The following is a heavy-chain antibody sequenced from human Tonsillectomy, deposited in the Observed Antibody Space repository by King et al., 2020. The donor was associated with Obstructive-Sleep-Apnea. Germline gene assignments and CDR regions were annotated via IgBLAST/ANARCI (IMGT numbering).Heavy chain of an antibody. CDR3: ATLGFLEDFDY. CDR2: ISSNGGDT. CDR1: GFTFTNYA. D-gene: IGHD3-3*01. V-gene: IGHV3-64*01. Sequence: VQLVESGGGLVQPGGSLRLSCAASGFTFTNYAMHWVRQAPGKGLQYVSAISSNGGDTYYANSVKGRFIISRDNSKNTLYLQMGSLRGEDTAVYYCATLGFLEDFDYWGQGTLVTVSS. J-gene: IGHJ4*02.